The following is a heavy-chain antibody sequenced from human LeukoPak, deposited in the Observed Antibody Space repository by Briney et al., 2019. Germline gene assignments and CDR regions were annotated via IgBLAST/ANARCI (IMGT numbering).Heavy chain of an antibody. D-gene: IGHD3-3*01. CDR2: ISSNGGST. V-gene: IGHV3-64*01. CDR3: ARHGHYDFWSGYSLDY. Sequence: VGSLRLSCAASGFTFSSYAMHWVRQAPGKGLQYVSAISSNGGSTYYANSVKGRFTISRDNSKNTLYLQMGSLRADDMAVYYCARHGHYDFWSGYSLDYWGQGTLVTVSS. J-gene: IGHJ4*02. CDR1: GFTFSSYA.